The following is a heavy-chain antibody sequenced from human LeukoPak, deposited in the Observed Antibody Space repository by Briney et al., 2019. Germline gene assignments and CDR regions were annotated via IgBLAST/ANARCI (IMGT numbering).Heavy chain of an antibody. CDR1: AYTFTGYY. Sequence: GASVTVSCKASAYTFTGYYMHWVRQAPGQGLEWMGWINPNSGGTNYAQKFQGRVTMTRDTSISTAYMELSRLRSDDTAVYYCARDTAMVTYWFDPWGQGTLVTVSS. V-gene: IGHV1-2*02. CDR3: ARDTAMVTYWFDP. J-gene: IGHJ5*02. D-gene: IGHD5-18*01. CDR2: INPNSGGT.